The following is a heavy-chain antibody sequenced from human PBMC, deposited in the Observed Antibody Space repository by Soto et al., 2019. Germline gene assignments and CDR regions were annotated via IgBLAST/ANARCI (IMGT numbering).Heavy chain of an antibody. D-gene: IGHD3-22*01. J-gene: IGHJ5*02. CDR2: IIPIFGTA. V-gene: IGHV1-69*01. CDR1: GGTFSSYA. CDR3: ARNYYYDSSGYYHTTNWFDP. Sequence: QVQLVQSGAEVKKPGSSVKVSCKASGGTFSSYAISWVRQAPGQGLEWMGGIIPIFGTANYAQKFQGRVTITADESTSKAYMELSSLRSEDTAVYYCARNYYYDSSGYYHTTNWFDPWGQGTLVTVSS.